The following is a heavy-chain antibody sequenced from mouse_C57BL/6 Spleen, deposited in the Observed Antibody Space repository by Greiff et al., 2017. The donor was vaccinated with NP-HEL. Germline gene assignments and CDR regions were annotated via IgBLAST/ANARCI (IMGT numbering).Heavy chain of an antibody. J-gene: IGHJ3*01. CDR1: GFNIKDYY. CDR3: ASGGLRQGAWFAY. V-gene: IGHV14-2*01. CDR2: IDPEDGGT. D-gene: IGHD2-4*01. Sequence: EVKLQESGAELVKPGASVKLSCTASGFNIKDYYMHWVKQRTEQGLEWIGRIDPEDGGTKYAPKFQGKATITADTSSNTAYLQLSSLTSEDTAVYYCASGGLRQGAWFAYWGQGTLVTVSA.